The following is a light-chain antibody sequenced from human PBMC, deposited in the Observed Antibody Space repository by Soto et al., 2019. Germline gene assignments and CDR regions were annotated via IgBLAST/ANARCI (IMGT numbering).Light chain of an antibody. V-gene: IGLV1-47*01. CDR2: RNN. J-gene: IGLJ1*01. CDR1: SSNIGSNY. Sequence: QSVLTQPPSASGTPGQRVTISGSGSSSNIGSNYVYWYQQLPGTAPKLLIYRNNQRPSGVPDRFSGSKSGTSASLAISGLRSEDEADYYCAAWDDSLSGSGVFGTGTKVTVL. CDR3: AAWDDSLSGSGV.